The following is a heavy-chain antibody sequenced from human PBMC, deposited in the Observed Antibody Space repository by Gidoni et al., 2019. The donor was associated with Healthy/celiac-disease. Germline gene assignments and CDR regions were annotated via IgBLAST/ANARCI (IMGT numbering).Heavy chain of an antibody. V-gene: IGHV3-15*01. D-gene: IGHD2-15*01. CDR1: GFTFSNAW. CDR2: IKSKTDGGTT. Sequence: EVQLVESGGGLVKPGGSLRLSCAASGFTFSNAWMSWVRQAPGKGLEWVGRIKSKTDGGTTDYAAPVKGRFTISRDDSKNTLYLQMNSLKTEDTAVYYCVRSGGSCYSCIYWGQGTLVTVSS. CDR3: VRSGGSCYSCIY. J-gene: IGHJ4*02.